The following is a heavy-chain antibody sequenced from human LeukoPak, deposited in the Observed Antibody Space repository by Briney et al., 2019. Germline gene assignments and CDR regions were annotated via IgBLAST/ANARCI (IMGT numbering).Heavy chain of an antibody. CDR2: ISGSGGST. CDR1: GFTFSSYA. Sequence: GSLRLSCAASGFTFSSYAMSWVRQAPGKGLEWVSAISGSGGSTYYADSVKGRFTISRDNSKNTLYLQMNSLRAEDTAVYYCANTEDYYDSSGSTPYYLDYWGQGTLVTVSS. CDR3: ANTEDYYDSSGSTPYYLDY. D-gene: IGHD3-22*01. J-gene: IGHJ4*02. V-gene: IGHV3-23*01.